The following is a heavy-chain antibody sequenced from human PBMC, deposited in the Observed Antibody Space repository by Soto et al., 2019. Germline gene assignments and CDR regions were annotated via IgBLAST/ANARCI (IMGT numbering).Heavy chain of an antibody. CDR2: ISYDGSAK. CDR1: GFTFSNYG. Sequence: QVQLVDSGGGVVQPGRSLRLSCASSGFTFSNYGMHWVSQAPGKGLEWVAHISYDGSAKYYADSVKDRFTISRDNSKNTMYLQRNSLRAEDTDVDYCAKETPLQRRYYDGSGYYYFYYWGQGNLVTVSS. CDR3: AKETPLQRRYYDGSGYYYFYY. V-gene: IGHV3-30*18. J-gene: IGHJ4*02. D-gene: IGHD3-22*01.